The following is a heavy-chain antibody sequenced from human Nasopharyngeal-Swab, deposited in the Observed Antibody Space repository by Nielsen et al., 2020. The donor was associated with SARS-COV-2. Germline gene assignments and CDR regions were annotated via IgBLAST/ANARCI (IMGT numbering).Heavy chain of an antibody. CDR1: GGTFSSYA. CDR2: IIPIFGTA. CDR3: ARDRVNTVTTVEPPFWKGYYYYGMDV. D-gene: IGHD4-17*01. V-gene: IGHV1-69*06. Sequence: SVKVSCKASGGTFSSYAISWVRQAPGQGLEWMGGIIPIFGTANYAQKFQGRVTITADKSTSTVYMELSSLRSEDTAVYYCARDRVNTVTTVEPPFWKGYYYYGMDVWGQGTTVTVSS. J-gene: IGHJ6*02.